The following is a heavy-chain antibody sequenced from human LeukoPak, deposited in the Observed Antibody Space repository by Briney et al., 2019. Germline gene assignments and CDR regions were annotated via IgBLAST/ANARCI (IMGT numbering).Heavy chain of an antibody. D-gene: IGHD6-19*01. CDR3: AREDSSGWYYFDY. Sequence: PGGSLRLSCAASGFTFSSYGMHWVRRAPGKGLEWVAVIWYDGSNKYYADSVKGRFTISRDNSKNTLYLQMNSLRAEDTAVYYCAREDSSGWYYFDYWGQGTLVTVSS. V-gene: IGHV3-33*01. CDR2: IWYDGSNK. J-gene: IGHJ4*02. CDR1: GFTFSSYG.